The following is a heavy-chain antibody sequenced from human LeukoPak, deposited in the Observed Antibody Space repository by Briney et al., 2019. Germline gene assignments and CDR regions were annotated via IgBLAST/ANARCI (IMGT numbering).Heavy chain of an antibody. CDR2: IKRKTDGETT. CDR3: TTCNGDCYFNF. D-gene: IGHD2-21*02. CDR1: GFTFSNAW. V-gene: IGHV3-15*01. J-gene: IGHJ4*02. Sequence: PGGSLRLSCAASGFTFSNAWMNWVRQAPGKGLEWVARIKRKTDGETTSYAAPVKGRFTISRDDSRDTLDLQMNSLKTEDTAVYYCTTCNGDCYFNFWGQGTLVTVSS.